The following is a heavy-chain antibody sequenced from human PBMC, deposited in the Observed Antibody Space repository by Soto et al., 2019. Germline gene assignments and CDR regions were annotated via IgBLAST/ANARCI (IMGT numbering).Heavy chain of an antibody. CDR1: GYPVTAYY. CDR3: ARGGGVGVAGSAAFDM. J-gene: IGHJ3*02. Sequence: QLHLVQSGAVVKKPGASVTVSCSASGYPVTAYYMHWVRQAPGGGLEWMGGINPATGAAKYKQTFQGRVTMTRDTSTSTVFMELSGLTSEDTAVFYCARGGGVGVAGSAAFDMWGQGTLVTVSS. CDR2: INPATGAA. D-gene: IGHD3-3*01. V-gene: IGHV1-2*02.